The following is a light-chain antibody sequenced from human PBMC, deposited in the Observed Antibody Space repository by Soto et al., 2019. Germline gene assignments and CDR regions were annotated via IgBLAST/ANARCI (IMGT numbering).Light chain of an antibody. Sequence: DIVMTQSPDSLAVSLGETATINCKSSQSLLYSSSNRNYLAWYQQKPRQPPKLLLYWASTRESGVPDRFSGSGSGTDFTLTISSLQAEDVALYYCQQHYSSPPTFGQGTKLEIK. CDR2: WAS. V-gene: IGKV4-1*01. CDR3: QQHYSSPPT. CDR1: QSLLYSSSNRNY. J-gene: IGKJ2*01.